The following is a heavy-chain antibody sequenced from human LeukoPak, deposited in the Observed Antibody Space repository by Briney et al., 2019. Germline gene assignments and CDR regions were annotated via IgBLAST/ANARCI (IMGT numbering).Heavy chain of an antibody. D-gene: IGHD3-22*01. V-gene: IGHV3-23*01. CDR1: GFTISNYA. J-gene: IGHJ5*02. CDR3: AKGEGTTIVGYNWFDP. Sequence: LTEGSLRLSCAASGFTISNYAMSWVRQAPGKGLEWVSAISSTGSTYYVDSVKGRFTISRDNSKNTLYLQMNTLRAEDTAVYYCAKGEGTTIVGYNWFDPWGQGTLVTVSS. CDR2: ISSTGST.